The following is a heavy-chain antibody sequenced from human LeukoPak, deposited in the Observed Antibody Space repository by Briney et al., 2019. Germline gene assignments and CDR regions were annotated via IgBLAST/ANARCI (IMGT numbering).Heavy chain of an antibody. D-gene: IGHD4-17*01. CDR2: IRYDGSNK. Sequence: GGSLRLSCAASGFTFSSYGMHWVRQAPGKGLEWVAFIRYDGSNKYYADSVKGRFTISRDNSKNTLYLQMNSLRAEDTAVYYCAKATVTTSLRYFDYWGQGTLVTVSS. J-gene: IGHJ4*02. V-gene: IGHV3-30*02. CDR3: AKATVTTSLRYFDY. CDR1: GFTFSSYG.